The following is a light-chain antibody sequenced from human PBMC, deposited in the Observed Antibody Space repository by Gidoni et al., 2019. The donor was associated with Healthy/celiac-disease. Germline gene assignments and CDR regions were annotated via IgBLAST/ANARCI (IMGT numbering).Light chain of an antibody. J-gene: IGKJ2*02. Sequence: DIVMTQSPDSLAVSLGERATINCKSSQSVLYSSNNKNYLAWYHQKPGQPPKLLIYWASTRESGVPDRFSGSGSGTDFTLTISSLQAEDVAVYYCQQSYSTPSWTFGQGTKLEIK. V-gene: IGKV4-1*01. CDR2: WAS. CDR3: QQSYSTPSWT. CDR1: QSVLYSSNNKNY.